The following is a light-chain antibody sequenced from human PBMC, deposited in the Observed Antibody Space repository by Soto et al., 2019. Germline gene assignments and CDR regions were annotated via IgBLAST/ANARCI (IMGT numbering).Light chain of an antibody. CDR1: QSVSSSH. CDR2: GTS. V-gene: IGKV3-20*01. J-gene: IGKJ2*01. CDR3: QQYGASPRT. Sequence: DIVLTQSPGTLSLSPGERATLSCWASQSVSSSHIAWYQQKPGQAPRLLLYGTSFRATGIPDKFSGSGSGTQFSLTISRLEPEDFAVYYCQQYGASPRTFGQGTKLEVK.